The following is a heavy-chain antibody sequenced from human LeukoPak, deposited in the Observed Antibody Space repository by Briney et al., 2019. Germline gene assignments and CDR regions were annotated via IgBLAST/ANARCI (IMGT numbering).Heavy chain of an antibody. J-gene: IGHJ4*02. CDR3: ARGIKRSHYGDYGLVDY. Sequence: GRSLRLSCAASGFTFSSYAMHWVRQAPGKGLEWVAVISYDGSNKYYADSVKGRFTTSRDNSKNTLYLQMNSLRAEDTAVYYCARGIKRSHYGDYGLVDYWGQGTLVTVSS. V-gene: IGHV3-30*04. D-gene: IGHD4-17*01. CDR1: GFTFSSYA. CDR2: ISYDGSNK.